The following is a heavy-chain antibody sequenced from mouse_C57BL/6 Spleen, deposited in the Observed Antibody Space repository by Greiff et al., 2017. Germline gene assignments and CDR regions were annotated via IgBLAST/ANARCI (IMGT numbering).Heavy chain of an antibody. CDR2: IYPSDSET. CDR1: GYTFTSYW. V-gene: IGHV1-61*01. D-gene: IGHD1-2*01. CDR3: ARDGDGYYAMDY. Sequence: QVQLQQPGAELVRPGSSVKLSCKASGYTFTSYWMDWVKQRPGQGLEWIGNIYPSDSETHYNQKFKDKATLTVDKSSSTAYMQLSSLTSEDSAVYCCARDGDGYYAMDYWGQGTSVTVSS. J-gene: IGHJ4*01.